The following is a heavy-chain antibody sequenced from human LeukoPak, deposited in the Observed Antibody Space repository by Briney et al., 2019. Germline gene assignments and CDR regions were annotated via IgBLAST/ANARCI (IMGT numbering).Heavy chain of an antibody. J-gene: IGHJ4*02. CDR2: IYYSGST. D-gene: IGHD3-10*01. V-gene: IGHV4-59*01. CDR1: GGSISSYY. Sequence: SETLSLTCTVSGGSISSYYWSWIRQPPGKGLEWVGYIYYSGSTNYNPSLQSRLTISVDTSKNQFSLKLSSVTAADTAVYYCTRDLSPDGSGSDWGQGTLVTVSS. CDR3: TRDLSPDGSGSD.